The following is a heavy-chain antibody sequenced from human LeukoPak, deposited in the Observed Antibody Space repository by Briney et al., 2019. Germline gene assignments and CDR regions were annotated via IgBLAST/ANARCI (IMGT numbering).Heavy chain of an antibody. J-gene: IGHJ4*02. D-gene: IGHD3-10*01. CDR3: AESYGSGRAHDF. CDR2: IYHSGST. Sequence: SETLSLTCTVSGGSISSGGYYWSWIRQPPGKGLEWIGYIYHSGSTYYNPSLKSRVTISVDRSKNQFSLKLSSVTAADTAVYYCAESYGSGRAHDFWGQGTLVTVSS. V-gene: IGHV4-30-2*01. CDR1: GGSISSGGYY.